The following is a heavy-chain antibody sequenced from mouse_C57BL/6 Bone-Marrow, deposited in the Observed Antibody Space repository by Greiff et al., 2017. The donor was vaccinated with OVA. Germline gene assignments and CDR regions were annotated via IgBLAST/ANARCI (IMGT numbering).Heavy chain of an antibody. Sequence: EVKLVESGGGLVKPGGSLKLSCAASGFTFSDYGMHWVRQAPEKGLEWVAYISSGSSTIYYADTVKGRFTISRDNAKNTLFLQMTSRRSEDTAMYYCASRPNYEGAMDYWGQGTSVTVSS. D-gene: IGHD2-4*01. CDR3: ASRPNYEGAMDY. J-gene: IGHJ4*01. V-gene: IGHV5-17*01. CDR1: GFTFSDYG. CDR2: ISSGSSTI.